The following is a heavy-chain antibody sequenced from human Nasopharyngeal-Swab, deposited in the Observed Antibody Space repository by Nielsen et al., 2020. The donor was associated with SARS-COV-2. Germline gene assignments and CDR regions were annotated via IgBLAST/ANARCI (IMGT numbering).Heavy chain of an antibody. J-gene: IGHJ4*02. CDR2: IYYSGST. V-gene: IGHV4-39*01. Sequence: RQAPGKGLEWIGSIYYSGSTYYNPSLKSRVTISVDTSKNQFSLKLSSVAAADTAVYYCARSEAEGYSSSWYDYWGRGTLVTVSS. CDR3: ARSEAEGYSSSWYDY. D-gene: IGHD6-13*01.